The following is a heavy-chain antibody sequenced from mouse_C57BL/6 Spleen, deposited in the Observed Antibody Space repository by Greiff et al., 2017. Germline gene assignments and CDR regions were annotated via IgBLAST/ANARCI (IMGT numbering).Heavy chain of an antibody. Sequence: VQLQQSGAELVMPGASVKLSCKASGYTFTSYWMHWVKQRPGQGLEWIGEIDPSDSYTNYNQKFKGKSTLTVDKSSSTAYMQLSSLTSEDSAVYDCARSYDYDGGAFAYWGQGTLVTVSA. D-gene: IGHD2-4*01. V-gene: IGHV1-69*01. J-gene: IGHJ3*01. CDR2: IDPSDSYT. CDR1: GYTFTSYW. CDR3: ARSYDYDGGAFAY.